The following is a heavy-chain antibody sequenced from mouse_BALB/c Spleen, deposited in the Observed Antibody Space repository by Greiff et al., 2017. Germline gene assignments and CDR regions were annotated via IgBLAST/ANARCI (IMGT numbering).Heavy chain of an antibody. D-gene: IGHD2-14*01. J-gene: IGHJ3*01. CDR3: NADRSSWFAY. Sequence: EVQLQQSGAELVKPGASVKLSCTASGFNIKDTYMHWVKQRPEQGLEWIGRIDPANGNTKYDPKFQGKATITADTSSNTAYLQLSSLTSEDTAVYYCNADRSSWFAYWGQGTLVTVSA. V-gene: IGHV14-3*02. CDR2: IDPANGNT. CDR1: GFNIKDTY.